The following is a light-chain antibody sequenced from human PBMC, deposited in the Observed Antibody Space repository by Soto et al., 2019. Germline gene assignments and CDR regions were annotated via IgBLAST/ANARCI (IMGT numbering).Light chain of an antibody. CDR1: QSISSW. J-gene: IGKJ5*01. V-gene: IGKV1-5*01. CDR2: DAS. CDR3: QQYNSYSL. Sequence: DIQMTQSPSTLSASVGDRVTTTCRASQSISSWLAWYQQKPGKAPKLLIYDASSLESGVPSRFSGSGSGTEFTLTISSLQPDDFATYYCQQYNSYSLFGQGTRLEIK.